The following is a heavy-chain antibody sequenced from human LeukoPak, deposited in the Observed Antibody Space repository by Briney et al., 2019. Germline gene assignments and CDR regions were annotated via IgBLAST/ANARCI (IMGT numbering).Heavy chain of an antibody. CDR2: ISGSGGSR. V-gene: IGHV3-48*03. CDR1: GFTFSSYE. CDR3: ARDHGYAFDY. D-gene: IGHD5-12*01. Sequence: PGGSLRLSCSASGFTFSSYEMNWVRQAPGKGLEWVSYISGSGGSRYYADSVKGRFTISRDDAKNSLYLQMNSLRDEDTAVYYCARDHGYAFDYWGQGTLVTVSS. J-gene: IGHJ4*02.